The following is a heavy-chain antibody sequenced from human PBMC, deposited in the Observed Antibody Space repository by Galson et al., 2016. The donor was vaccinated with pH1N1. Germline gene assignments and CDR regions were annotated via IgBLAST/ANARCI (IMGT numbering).Heavy chain of an antibody. CDR3: ARLDYGDYSGYFEY. V-gene: IGHV2-70*01. Sequence: PALVKPTQTLTLTCTFSGFSLCTSGMCVSWIRQPPGKALEWLALIDWDDDKYYSTSLKTRLTISKDTSKNQVVLTMTNMDPVDTATYYCARLDYGDYSGYFEYWGQGTLVTVSS. CDR1: GFSLCTSGMC. CDR2: IDWDDDK. D-gene: IGHD4-17*01. J-gene: IGHJ4*02.